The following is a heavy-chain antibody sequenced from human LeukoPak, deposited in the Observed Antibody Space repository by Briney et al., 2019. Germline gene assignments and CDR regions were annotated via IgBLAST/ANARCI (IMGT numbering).Heavy chain of an antibody. D-gene: IGHD3-22*01. CDR1: GGTFSSYA. V-gene: IGHV1-69*13. Sequence: ASVKVSCKASGGTFSSYAISWVRQAPGQGLEWMGGIIPIFGTANYAQKFQGRVTITADGSTSTAYMELSSLRSEDTAVYYCAIDSSGYSSPVFDYWGQGTLVTVSS. CDR2: IIPIFGTA. J-gene: IGHJ4*02. CDR3: AIDSSGYSSPVFDY.